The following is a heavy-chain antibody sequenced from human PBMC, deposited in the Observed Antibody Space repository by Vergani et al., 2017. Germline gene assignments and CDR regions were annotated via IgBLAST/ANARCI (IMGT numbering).Heavy chain of an antibody. CDR1: GFTFSSYS. D-gene: IGHD2-15*01. J-gene: IGHJ4*02. V-gene: IGHV3-21*01. CDR2: ISSSSSYI. CDR3: ARDVSGFGYLSGGSCTGVDY. Sequence: EVQLVESGGGLVKPGGSLRLSCAASGFTFSSYSMNWVRQAPGKGLEWVSSISSSSSYIYYAASVKGRFTISRDNAKNSLYLQMNSLRAEDTAVYYCARDVSGFGYLSGGSCTGVDYWGQGTLVTVSS.